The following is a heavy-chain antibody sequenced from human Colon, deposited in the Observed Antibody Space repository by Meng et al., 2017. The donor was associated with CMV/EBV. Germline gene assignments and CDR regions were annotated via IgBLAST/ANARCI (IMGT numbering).Heavy chain of an antibody. J-gene: IGHJ4*02. CDR3: AKGREYIDFWSGFT. V-gene: IGHV3-23*01. Sequence: ACGFTFSNYAMSWVRQAPGKGLEWLSVISGGGTTTYYADSVKGRFTISRDNSKNIVYLQMNSLEAEDTALYYCAKGREYIDFWSGFTWGQGTLVTVSS. CDR1: GFTFSNYA. D-gene: IGHD3-3*01. CDR2: ISGGGTTT.